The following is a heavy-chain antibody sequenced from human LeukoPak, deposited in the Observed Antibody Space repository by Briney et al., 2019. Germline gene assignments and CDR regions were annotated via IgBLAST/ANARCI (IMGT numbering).Heavy chain of an antibody. CDR2: MNPNSGYP. J-gene: IGHJ3*02. Sequence: ASVRVSCKASGYTFTSFDVNWVRQATGQRLEWLGSMNPNSGYPLYAQKFRGRVTVTRNTSISTVYMELSSLRSEDTAVYYCARGRATASVPAAIAKRPFDIWGQGTMVTVSS. D-gene: IGHD2-2*01. CDR1: GYTFTSFD. V-gene: IGHV1-8*01. CDR3: ARGRATASVPAAIAKRPFDI.